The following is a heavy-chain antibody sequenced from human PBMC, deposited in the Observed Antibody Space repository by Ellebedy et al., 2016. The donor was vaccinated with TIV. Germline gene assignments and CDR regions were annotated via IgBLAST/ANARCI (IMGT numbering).Heavy chain of an antibody. CDR1: RNTFTNYY. CDR2: INPYVGTT. Sequence: ASVKVSCKASRNTFTNYYMHWVRQAPGQGLEWVGMINPYVGTTTYAQKFQGRVTLTRDPSTNTLYMDLSSLRYEDPAVYYCARDNLGWGSMDVWGQGTTVTVSS. V-gene: IGHV1-46*01. CDR3: ARDNLGWGSMDV. J-gene: IGHJ6*02. D-gene: IGHD3-3*01.